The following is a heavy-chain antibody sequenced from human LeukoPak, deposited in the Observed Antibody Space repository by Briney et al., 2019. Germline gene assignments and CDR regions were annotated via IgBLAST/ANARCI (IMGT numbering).Heavy chain of an antibody. CDR2: IIPIFGTA. D-gene: IGHD6-19*01. CDR1: GGTFSSYA. Sequence: ASVKVSCKASGGTFSSYAISWVRQAPGQGLEWMGGIIPIFGTANYAQKFQGRVTITTDESTSTAYMELSSLRSEDTAVYYCARDRRAVAGTMGSLGYWGQGTLVTVSS. CDR3: ARDRRAVAGTMGSLGY. V-gene: IGHV1-69*05. J-gene: IGHJ4*02.